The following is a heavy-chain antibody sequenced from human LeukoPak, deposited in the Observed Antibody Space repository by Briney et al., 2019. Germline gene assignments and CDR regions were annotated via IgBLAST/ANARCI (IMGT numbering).Heavy chain of an antibody. J-gene: IGHJ4*02. CDR2: INHSGST. CDR1: GGSFSGYY. CDR3: ARGPGSYYYDSSPYLFDY. D-gene: IGHD3-22*01. V-gene: IGHV4-34*01. Sequence: SETLSLTCAVYGGSFSGYYWSWIRQPPGKGLEWIGEINHSGSTNYNPSLKSRVTISVDTSKNQFSLKLSSVTAAGTAVYYCARGPGSYYYDSSPYLFDYWGQGTLVTVSS.